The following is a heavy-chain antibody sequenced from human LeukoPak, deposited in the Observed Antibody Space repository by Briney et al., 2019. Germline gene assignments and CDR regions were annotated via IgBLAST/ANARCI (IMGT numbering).Heavy chain of an antibody. D-gene: IGHD2-2*01. Sequence: ASVKVSCKASGYTFTGYYMHWGRQAPGQGLEWMGRINPNSGGTNYAQKFQGRVTMTRDTSISTAYMELSRLRSDDTAVYYCARGDPGYCSSTSCYLHYYGMDVWGQGTTVTVSS. CDR3: ARGDPGYCSSTSCYLHYYGMDV. CDR2: INPNSGGT. CDR1: GYTFTGYY. V-gene: IGHV1-2*06. J-gene: IGHJ6*02.